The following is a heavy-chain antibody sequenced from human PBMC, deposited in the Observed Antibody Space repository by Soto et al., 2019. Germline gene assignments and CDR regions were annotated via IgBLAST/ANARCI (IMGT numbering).Heavy chain of an antibody. V-gene: IGHV3-23*01. Sequence: EGQLLESGGGLVQPGGSLRLSCAASGFTFTTYAMAWVRQAPGKGLEWVSYISGSGGRTNYADSVKGRFTISRDNSKNTLYLQMXSLRXAXXXVYYCTKDLKSGSAATLFDPWGQGTLVTVSS. CDR3: TKDLKSGSAATLFDP. CDR2: ISGSGGRT. J-gene: IGHJ5*02. CDR1: GFTFTTYA. D-gene: IGHD2-15*01.